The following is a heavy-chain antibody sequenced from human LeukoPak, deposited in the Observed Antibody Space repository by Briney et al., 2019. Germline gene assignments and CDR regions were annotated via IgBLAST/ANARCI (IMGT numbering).Heavy chain of an antibody. Sequence: SGTLSLTCAVSGGSISSSNWWSWVRQPPGKGLEWIGEIYHSGSTNYNPSLKSRVTISVDKSKNQFSLKLSSVTAADTAVYYCARTKYYYDSSGYSYWYFDLWGRGTLVTVSS. V-gene: IGHV4-4*02. CDR1: GGSISSSNW. CDR3: ARTKYYYDSSGYSYWYFDL. J-gene: IGHJ2*01. D-gene: IGHD3-22*01. CDR2: IYHSGST.